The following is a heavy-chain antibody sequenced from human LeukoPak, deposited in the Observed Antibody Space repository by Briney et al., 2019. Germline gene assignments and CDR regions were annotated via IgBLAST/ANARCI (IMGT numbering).Heavy chain of an antibody. J-gene: IGHJ4*02. V-gene: IGHV3-7*03. CDR3: AREGDPIVVVPAAILNY. CDR2: IKQDGSEK. Sequence: GGPLRLSCAASGFTFSSYWMSWVRQAPGKGLEWVANIKQDGSEKYYVDSVKGRFTISRDNAKNSLYLQMNSLRAEDTAVYYCAREGDPIVVVPAAILNYWGQGTLVTVSS. CDR1: GFTFSSYW. D-gene: IGHD2-2*01.